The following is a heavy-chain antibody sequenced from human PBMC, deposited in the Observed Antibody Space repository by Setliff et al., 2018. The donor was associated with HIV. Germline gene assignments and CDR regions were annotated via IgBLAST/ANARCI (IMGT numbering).Heavy chain of an antibody. Sequence: KTSETLSLTCTVSGGSMNIHYWSWIRQPPGKGLEWIGSIYYSGSTNYNPSLKSRVTISVDTSKNQFSLKLNSLTAADTALYYCARGTTLNVVPDAFDIWGQGTMVTVSS. D-gene: IGHD4-17*01. CDR1: GGSMNIHY. J-gene: IGHJ3*02. CDR2: IYYSGST. CDR3: ARGTTLNVVPDAFDI. V-gene: IGHV4-59*08.